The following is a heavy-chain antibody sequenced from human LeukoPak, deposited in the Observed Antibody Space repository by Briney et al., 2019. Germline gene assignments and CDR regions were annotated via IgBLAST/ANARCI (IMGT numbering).Heavy chain of an antibody. CDR2: ISSGGSTI. J-gene: IGHJ4*02. CDR3: ARSTTGDFYY. D-gene: IGHD7-27*01. V-gene: IGHV3-48*02. CDR1: GFIFSSNS. Sequence: PGGSLRLSCAVSGFIFSSNSMNWVRQAPGKGLEWISYISSGGSTIYYADSVKGRFTISRDNAKNSLYLQMNSLRDEDAAVYYCARSTTGDFYYWGQGTLVTVSS.